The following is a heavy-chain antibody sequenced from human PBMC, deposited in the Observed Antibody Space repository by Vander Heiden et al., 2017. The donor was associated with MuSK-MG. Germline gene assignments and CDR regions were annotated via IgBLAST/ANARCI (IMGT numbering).Heavy chain of an antibody. CDR2: ISGSGGTT. J-gene: IGHJ4*02. Sequence: EVQLLESGGGLVQPGGSVRLSCAASGFPFSSYAMSWVRQAPGKGLEWVSAISGSGGTTYYADSVKGRFTISRDNSKNTLYLQMNSLRAEDTAVYYCAKEKYSSGFFDYWGQGTLVTVSS. V-gene: IGHV3-23*01. D-gene: IGHD6-19*01. CDR3: AKEKYSSGFFDY. CDR1: GFPFSSYA.